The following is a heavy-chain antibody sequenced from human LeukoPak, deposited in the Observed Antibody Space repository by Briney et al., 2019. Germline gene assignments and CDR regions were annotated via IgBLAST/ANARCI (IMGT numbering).Heavy chain of an antibody. CDR1: GFTLSGYT. CDR2: ISTSSTYI. CDR3: AREKSYCAGDCSPA. V-gene: IGHV3-21*01. J-gene: IGHJ5*02. D-gene: IGHD2-21*02. Sequence: PGGSLRLSCAASGFTLSGYTMNWVRQAPGKVLQWVSSISTSSTYIYYADSVKGRFTISRDNTKNSLYLQMNSLRAEDTAVYYCAREKSYCAGDCSPAWGQGTLVTVSS.